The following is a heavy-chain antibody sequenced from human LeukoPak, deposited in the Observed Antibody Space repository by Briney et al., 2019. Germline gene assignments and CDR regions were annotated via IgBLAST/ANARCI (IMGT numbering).Heavy chain of an antibody. CDR1: GFSLSTSGMC. CDR2: IDWDDDK. D-gene: IGHD3-10*01. CDR3: ARILQVRGVNNYYYMDV. J-gene: IGHJ6*03. Sequence: ESGPALVKPTQTLTLTCTFSGFSLSTSGMCVSWIRQPPGKALEWLARIDWDDDKYYSTSLKTRLTISKDTSKNQVVLTMTNMDPVDTATYYCARILQVRGVNNYYYMDVWGKGTTVTVSS. V-gene: IGHV2-70*11.